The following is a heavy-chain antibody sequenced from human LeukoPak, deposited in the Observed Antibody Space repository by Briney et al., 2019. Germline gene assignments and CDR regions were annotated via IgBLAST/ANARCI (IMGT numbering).Heavy chain of an antibody. D-gene: IGHD6-6*01. CDR2: ISGSGGST. J-gene: IGHJ4*02. CDR1: GFTFSGFA. Sequence: GGSLRLSCAASGFTFSGFAMTWVPKAPGKGLGGVPAISGSGGSTYYADSAKGRFTISRDNSKNTVYLQMNSLRAEDTAVYYCAKARYSSSWWVVDYWGQGTLVTVSS. V-gene: IGHV3-23*01. CDR3: AKARYSSSWWVVDY.